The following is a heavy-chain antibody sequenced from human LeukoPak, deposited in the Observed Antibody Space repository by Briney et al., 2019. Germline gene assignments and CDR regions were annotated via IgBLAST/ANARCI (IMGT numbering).Heavy chain of an antibody. CDR3: ARDSSPGPPLFWFDP. V-gene: IGHV3-30*19. D-gene: IGHD1-14*01. Sequence: GGSLRLSCAASGFTFSSYGMHWVRQAPGKGLEWVAVISYDGSNKYYADSVKGRFTISRDNSKNTLYLQMNSLRAEDTAVYYCARDSSPGPPLFWFDPWGQGTLVTVSS. J-gene: IGHJ5*02. CDR1: GFTFSSYG. CDR2: ISYDGSNK.